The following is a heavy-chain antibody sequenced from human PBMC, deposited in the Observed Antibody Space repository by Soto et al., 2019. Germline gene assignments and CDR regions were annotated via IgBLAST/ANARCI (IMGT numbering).Heavy chain of an antibody. CDR1: GLTFSSYA. J-gene: IGHJ4*02. Sequence: QVQLVESGGGVVQHGRSLRLSCAASGLTFSSYAMHWVRQAPGKGLERVAVISYDGSNKYYEDSVKGRFTISRDNSKNTLYLQMNSLRAEDTAVYYCARAYYDFWRGYPFDYWGQGTLVTVSS. D-gene: IGHD3-3*01. CDR3: ARAYYDFWRGYPFDY. CDR2: ISYDGSNK. V-gene: IGHV3-30-3*01.